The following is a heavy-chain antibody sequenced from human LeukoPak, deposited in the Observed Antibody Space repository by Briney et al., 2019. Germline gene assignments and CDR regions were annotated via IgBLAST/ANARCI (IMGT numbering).Heavy chain of an antibody. V-gene: IGHV4-59*01. D-gene: IGHD2-15*01. CDR3: ARAKGRYCSGGSCYSGYYYYGMDV. CDR2: IYYSGST. CDR1: GGSISSYY. J-gene: IGHJ6*02. Sequence: SETLSLTCTVSGGSISSYYWSWIRQPPGKGLEWIGYIYYSGSTNYNPSLKSRVTISVDTSKNQFSLKLSSVTAADTAVYYCARAKGRYCSGGSCYSGYYYYGMDVWGQGTTVTVS.